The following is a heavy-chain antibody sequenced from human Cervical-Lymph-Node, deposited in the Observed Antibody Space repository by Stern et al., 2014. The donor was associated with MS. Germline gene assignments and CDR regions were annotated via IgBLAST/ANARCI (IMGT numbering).Heavy chain of an antibody. D-gene: IGHD3-22*01. CDR2: IIPIFGTA. CDR3: ARAEYYYDSSGYYSHFDY. Sequence: VQLEESGAEVKKPGSSVKVSCKASGGTFSSYAISWVRQAPGQGLEWMGGIIPIFGTANYAQKFQGRVTITADESTSTAYMELSSLRSEDTAVYYCARAEYYYDSSGYYSHFDYWGQGTLVTVSS. CDR1: GGTFSSYA. V-gene: IGHV1-69*01. J-gene: IGHJ4*02.